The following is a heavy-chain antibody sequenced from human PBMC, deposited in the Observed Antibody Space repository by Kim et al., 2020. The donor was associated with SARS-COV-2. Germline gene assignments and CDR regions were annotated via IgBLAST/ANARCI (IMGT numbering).Heavy chain of an antibody. CDR2: ISSSGTNI. CDR1: GFTFSSHE. J-gene: IGHJ6*03. V-gene: IGHV3-48*03. Sequence: GGSLRLSCAASGFTFSSHEMNWVRQAPGKGLEWVSYISSSGTNIYYADSVKGRFTISRDNAKNSLYLQMNSLRAEDTAVYYCARKGLYLRDSSSWFRYYYYMDVWGKGTTVTVSS. CDR3: ARKGLYLRDSSSWFRYYYYMDV. D-gene: IGHD6-13*01.